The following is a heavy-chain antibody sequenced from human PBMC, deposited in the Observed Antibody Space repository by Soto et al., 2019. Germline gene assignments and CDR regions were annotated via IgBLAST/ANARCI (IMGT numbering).Heavy chain of an antibody. CDR1: GYTFTGYY. CDR3: ARVLITGDDAFDI. D-gene: IGHD7-27*01. Sequence: ASVKASCKASGYTFTGYYMHWVRQAPGQGLEWMGWINPNSGGTNYAQKFQGWVTMTRDTSISTAYMELSRLRSDDTAVYYCARVLITGDDAFDIWGQGTMVTVSS. CDR2: INPNSGGT. V-gene: IGHV1-2*04. J-gene: IGHJ3*02.